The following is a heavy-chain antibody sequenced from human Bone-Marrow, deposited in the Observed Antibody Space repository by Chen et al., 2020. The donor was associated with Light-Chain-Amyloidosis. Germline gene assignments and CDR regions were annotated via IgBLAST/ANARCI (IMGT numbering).Heavy chain of an antibody. V-gene: IGHV4-31*03. Sequence: QVQLQESGPGLVKPSQTLSLTCTVSGGSISSGGYYWSWIRQHPGKGLEWIGYIYYSGSTYYNPSLKSRVTISVDTSKNQFSLKLSSVTAADTAVYYCARVPKVYCTNGVCPWRGYYMDVWGKGTTVTVSS. D-gene: IGHD2-8*01. J-gene: IGHJ6*03. CDR2: IYYSGST. CDR3: ARVPKVYCTNGVCPWRGYYMDV. CDR1: GGSISSGGYY.